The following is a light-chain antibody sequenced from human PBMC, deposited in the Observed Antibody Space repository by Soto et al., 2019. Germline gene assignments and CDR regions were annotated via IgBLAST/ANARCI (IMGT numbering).Light chain of an antibody. CDR2: AAS. CDR1: QTIDNF. Sequence: IQLTQSPSSLSASVGDRVSITCRASQTIDNFLNWYQQKPGKAPKLLFYAASDLQDGVPTRFSGSGSGTDFTLTISGLQPEDYGTYYCQHRYSTPGFGPGTKLDIK. V-gene: IGKV1-39*01. CDR3: QHRYSTPG. J-gene: IGKJ3*01.